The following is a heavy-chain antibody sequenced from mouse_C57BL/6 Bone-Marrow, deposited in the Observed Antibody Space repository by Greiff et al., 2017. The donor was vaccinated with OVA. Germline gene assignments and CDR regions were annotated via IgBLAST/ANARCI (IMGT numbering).Heavy chain of an antibody. CDR3: ARDRDYDYAMDY. Sequence: EVQLQQSGPELVKPGASVKISCKASGYTFTDYYMNWVKQSHGKSLEWIGDINPNNGGTIYNQKFKGKATLTVDKSSSTAYMELRSLTSEDSAVYYCARDRDYDYAMDYWGQGTSVTVSS. V-gene: IGHV1-26*01. D-gene: IGHD2-4*01. CDR1: GYTFTDYY. CDR2: INPNNGGT. J-gene: IGHJ4*01.